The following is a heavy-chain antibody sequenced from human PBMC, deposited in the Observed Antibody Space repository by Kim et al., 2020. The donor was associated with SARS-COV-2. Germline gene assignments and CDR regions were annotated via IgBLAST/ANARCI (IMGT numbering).Heavy chain of an antibody. D-gene: IGHD2-21*01. CDR3: TTDLFPKNYFDD. Sequence: DYAAPVKGRFTISSEDSKNTLYLQMNSLKTEDTVVYYCTTDLFPKNYFDDWGQGTLVTVSS. J-gene: IGHJ4*02. V-gene: IGHV3-15*01.